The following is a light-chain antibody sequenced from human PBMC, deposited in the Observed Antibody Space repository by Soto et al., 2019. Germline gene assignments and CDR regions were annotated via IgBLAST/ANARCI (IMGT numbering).Light chain of an antibody. CDR2: LGS. CDR3: MQALQTPIT. CDR1: QSLLHSNGYNY. J-gene: IGKJ5*01. Sequence: DIVMTQSPLSLPVTPGEPASISCRSSQSLLHSNGYNYLDWYLQKPGQSPQLLIYLGSNRASGVPDRFSGSGSGTDFTLKISRVEAEDVGVYYCMQALQTPITFGQGRLPEV. V-gene: IGKV2-28*01.